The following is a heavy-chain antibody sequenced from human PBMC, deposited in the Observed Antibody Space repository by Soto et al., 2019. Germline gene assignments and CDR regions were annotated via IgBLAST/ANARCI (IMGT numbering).Heavy chain of an antibody. CDR3: ATELGDNPASPFDS. J-gene: IGHJ4*02. CDR1: GVTFSSET. V-gene: IGHV1-69*01. D-gene: IGHD2-21*01. CDR2: IIPLFGTA. Sequence: QVQLVQSGAEVKKPGSSVQVSCKASGVTFSSETISWVRQAPGQGLEWVGGIIPLFGTANYAQKFQGRVTITADESTSTRYIELSSLRSDDTAVYYCATELGDNPASPFDSWGQGTLVTVSS.